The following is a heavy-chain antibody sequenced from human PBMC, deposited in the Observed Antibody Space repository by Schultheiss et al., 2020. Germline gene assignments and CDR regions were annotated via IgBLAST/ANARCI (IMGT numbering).Heavy chain of an antibody. J-gene: IGHJ4*02. V-gene: IGHV3-21*01. CDR3: ARGRGAAYTRPGY. D-gene: IGHD3-16*01. CDR2: ISSSSSYI. CDR1: GFIFSSYS. Sequence: GGSLRLSCAASGFIFSSYSINWVRQAPGKGLEWVSSISSSSSYIYYADSVRGRFTISRDNAKNSLYLQMNSLRADDAAVYYCARGRGAAYTRPGYWGQGTLVTVPQ.